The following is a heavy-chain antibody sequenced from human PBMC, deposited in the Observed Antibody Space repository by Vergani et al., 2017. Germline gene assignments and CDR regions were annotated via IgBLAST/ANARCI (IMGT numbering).Heavy chain of an antibody. D-gene: IGHD3-9*01. CDR2: IKSDGSIT. J-gene: IGHJ5*01. Sequence: DVHLAESGGGFFQPGGSLRLSCSASGFSFNSYWMHWVRQVPGKGLLWVSRIKSDGSITAYADSVKGRVTISRDNAQNTLYLQMNSLGVDDTGVYYCARARCIETSYMYNWLDSWVQPALVTVSS. CDR1: GFSFNSYW. V-gene: IGHV3-74*03. CDR3: ARARCIETSYMYNWLDS.